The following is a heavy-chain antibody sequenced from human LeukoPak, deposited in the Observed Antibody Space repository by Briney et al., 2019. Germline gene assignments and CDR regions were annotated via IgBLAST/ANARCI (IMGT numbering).Heavy chain of an antibody. Sequence: SETLSLTCTVSSGSISSGRYYWSWIRQPAGKGLEWIGRIYTSGSTNYNPSLKSRVTISVDTSKNQFSLKLSSVTAADTAVYYCARDYTSYYYMDVWGKGTTVTVSS. CDR1: SGSISSGRYY. J-gene: IGHJ6*03. V-gene: IGHV4-61*02. CDR2: IYTSGST. CDR3: ARDYTSYYYMDV.